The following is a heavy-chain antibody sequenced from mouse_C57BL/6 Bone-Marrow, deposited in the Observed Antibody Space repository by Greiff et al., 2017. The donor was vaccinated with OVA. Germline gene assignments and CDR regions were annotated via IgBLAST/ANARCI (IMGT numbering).Heavy chain of an antibody. Sequence: QVQLQQPGAELVRPGSSVKLSCKASGYTFTSYWMDWVKQRPGQGLEWIGNIYPSDSETHYNQKFKDKATLTVDKSSSTAYMQLSSLTSEDSAVXYCARVWLCDGYYRLAMDYWGQGTSVTVSS. CDR3: ARVWLCDGYYRLAMDY. CDR2: IYPSDSET. J-gene: IGHJ4*01. CDR1: GYTFTSYW. V-gene: IGHV1-61*01. D-gene: IGHD2-3*01.